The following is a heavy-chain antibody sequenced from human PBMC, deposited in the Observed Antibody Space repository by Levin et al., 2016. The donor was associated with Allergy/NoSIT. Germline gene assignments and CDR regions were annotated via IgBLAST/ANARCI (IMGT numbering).Heavy chain of an antibody. Sequence: SETLSLTCAVSGASISTINWWSWVRQAPGRGLEWIGEIYYIGSTNYNPSLESRVSISMDKSKNQFSLNLISVTAADTAVYFCARVLGDCSSNSCYLDPWGQGTLVTVSS. CDR2: IYYIGST. V-gene: IGHV4-4*02. CDR3: ARVLGDCSSNSCYLDP. D-gene: IGHD2-2*01. J-gene: IGHJ5*02. CDR1: GASISTINW.